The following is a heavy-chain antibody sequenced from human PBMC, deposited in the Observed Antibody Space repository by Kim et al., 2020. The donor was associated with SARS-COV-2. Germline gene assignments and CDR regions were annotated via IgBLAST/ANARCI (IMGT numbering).Heavy chain of an antibody. D-gene: IGHD3-3*01. J-gene: IGHJ4*02. Sequence: SETLSLTCTVSGGSISSGGYYWSWIRQHPGKGLEWIGYIYYSGSTYYNPSLKSRVTISVDTSKNQFSLKLRSVTAADTAVYYCARSFGVAPPVDYWGQGTLGTVSS. CDR2: IYYSGST. CDR3: ARSFGVAPPVDY. V-gene: IGHV4-31*03. CDR1: GGSISSGGYY.